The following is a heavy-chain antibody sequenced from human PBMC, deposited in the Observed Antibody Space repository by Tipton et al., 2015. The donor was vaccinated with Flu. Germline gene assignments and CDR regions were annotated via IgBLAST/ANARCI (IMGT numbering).Heavy chain of an antibody. Sequence: TLSLTCSVSGGSISSGCEYWTWIRQHPGKGLEWIASIYYSGGTYYNPSLESRVTMSVDTSKNQFSLKLSSVTAADTAVYYCARDQGFGGRMTYDYVAMDVCGQGTTVAVSS. V-gene: IGHV4-31*03. D-gene: IGHD3-10*01. CDR1: GGSISSGCEY. CDR3: ARDQGFGGRMTYDYVAMDV. CDR2: IYYSGGT. J-gene: IGHJ6*02.